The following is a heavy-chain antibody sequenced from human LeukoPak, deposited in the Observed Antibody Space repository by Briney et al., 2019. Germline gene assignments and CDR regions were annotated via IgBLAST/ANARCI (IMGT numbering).Heavy chain of an antibody. CDR1: GGSFSSYY. Sequence: TSETLSLTCAVYGGSFSSYYWSWIRQSPGKGLEWIGYIYYSGSTNYNPSLKSRVTISVDTSKNQFSLKLSSVTAADTAVYYCARHLGGDYDYWGQGTLVTVSS. D-gene: IGHD2-21*02. CDR2: IYYSGST. CDR3: ARHLGGDYDY. V-gene: IGHV4-59*08. J-gene: IGHJ4*02.